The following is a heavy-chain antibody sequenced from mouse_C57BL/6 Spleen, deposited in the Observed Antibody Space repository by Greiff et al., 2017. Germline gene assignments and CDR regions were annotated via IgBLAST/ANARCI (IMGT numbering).Heavy chain of an antibody. CDR1: GYAFTNYL. V-gene: IGHV1-54*01. Sequence: VKLMESGAELVRPGTSVKVSCKASGYAFTNYLIEWVKQRPGQGLEWIGVINPGSGGTNYNEKFKGKATLTADKSSSTAYMQLSSLTSEDSAVYFCARSALRSYFDYWGQGTTLTVSS. D-gene: IGHD1-1*01. CDR3: ARSALRSYFDY. CDR2: INPGSGGT. J-gene: IGHJ2*01.